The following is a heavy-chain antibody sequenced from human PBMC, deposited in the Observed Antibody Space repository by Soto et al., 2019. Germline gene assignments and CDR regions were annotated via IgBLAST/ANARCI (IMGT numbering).Heavy chain of an antibody. D-gene: IGHD2-8*02. V-gene: IGHV3-33*01. J-gene: IGHJ5*02. CDR2: IWYDGSDT. Sequence: QVQLVESGGGVVQPRRSLRLSCATSGFIFSNYDMQWVRQAPGKGLEWVAVIWYDGSDTYYADSVKGRFTISRDNLKNTLHLQMNSLTVEDTAIYYCVRDLRGGVLNPWGQGILVSVSS. CDR1: GFIFSNYD. CDR3: VRDLRGGVLNP.